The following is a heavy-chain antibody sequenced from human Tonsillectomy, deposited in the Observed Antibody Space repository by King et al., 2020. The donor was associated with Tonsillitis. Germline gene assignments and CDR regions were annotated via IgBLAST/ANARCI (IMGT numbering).Heavy chain of an antibody. V-gene: IGHV3-30*18. J-gene: IGHJ3*02. Sequence: EYGGGVVQPGRSLRLSCAASTFDFSSYDMHWVRQAPGKALEWVAAISHIGSNEYYAESVKGRLTISSDNSKNTVSLQMNSLRPDDSAVYYCAKDGGPIVVVVPARPTFDAFDIWGQGTMVTVSS. CDR1: TFDFSSYD. CDR3: AKDGGPIVVVVPARPTFDAFDI. D-gene: IGHD2-15*01. CDR2: ISHIGSNE.